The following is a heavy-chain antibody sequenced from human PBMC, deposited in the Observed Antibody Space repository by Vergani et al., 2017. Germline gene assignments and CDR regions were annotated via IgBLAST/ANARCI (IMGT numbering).Heavy chain of an antibody. CDR3: ARTRDGYNPGAY. V-gene: IGHV3-30*01. D-gene: IGHD5-24*01. Sequence: QVQLVESGGGVVQPGRSLRLSCAASGFTFSSYAMHWVRQAPGKGLEWVAVISYDGSNKYYADSVKGRFTISRDNSKNTLDLQMNSLRAEDTAVYYCARTRDGYNPGAYWGQGTLVTVSS. J-gene: IGHJ4*02. CDR2: ISYDGSNK. CDR1: GFTFSSYA.